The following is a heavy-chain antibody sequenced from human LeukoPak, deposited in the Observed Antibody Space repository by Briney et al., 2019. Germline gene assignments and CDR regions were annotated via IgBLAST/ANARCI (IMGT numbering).Heavy chain of an antibody. J-gene: IGHJ4*02. Sequence: PGGSLRLSCAASGFTFSSYAMSWVRQAPGKGLEWVSAISGSGGSTYYADSVKGRFTISRDNSKNTPYLQMNSLRAEDTAVYYCAKGRNYGDYEAIFDYWGQGTLVTVSS. D-gene: IGHD4-17*01. CDR1: GFTFSSYA. CDR2: ISGSGGST. V-gene: IGHV3-23*01. CDR3: AKGRNYGDYEAIFDY.